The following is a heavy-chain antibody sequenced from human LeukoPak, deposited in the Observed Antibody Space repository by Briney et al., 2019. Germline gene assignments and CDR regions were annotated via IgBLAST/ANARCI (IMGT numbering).Heavy chain of an antibody. Sequence: GRSLRLSCAASGFTFDDYAMHWVRQAPGKGLEWVSSINWNSDAIDYADSVRGRFTVSRDNSKNSLYLQMNSLRGEDTALYYCAKAKWLQSPFDYWGQGTLVTVSS. CDR1: GFTFDDYA. CDR2: INWNSDAI. V-gene: IGHV3-9*01. D-gene: IGHD5-24*01. CDR3: AKAKWLQSPFDY. J-gene: IGHJ4*02.